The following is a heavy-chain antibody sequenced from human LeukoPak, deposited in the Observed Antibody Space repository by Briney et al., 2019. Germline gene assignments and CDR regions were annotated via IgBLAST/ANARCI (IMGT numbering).Heavy chain of an antibody. CDR2: FYHGGST. V-gene: IGHV4-38-2*02. Sequence: PSETLSLTCTVSGYSISTGYYWDWIRQPPGKGLEWIGTFYHGGSTYYNPSLKSRVTISVDTSKNQFSLKPSSVTAADTAVYYCARQSSGSSGFDYWGQGTLVTVSS. CDR3: ARQSSGSSGFDY. D-gene: IGHD3-22*01. J-gene: IGHJ4*02. CDR1: GYSISTGYY.